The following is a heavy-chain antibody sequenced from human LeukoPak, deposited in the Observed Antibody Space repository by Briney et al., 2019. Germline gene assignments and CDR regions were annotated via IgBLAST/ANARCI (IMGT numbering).Heavy chain of an antibody. Sequence: KPSETLSLTCAVYGGSFSGYYWSWIRQPPGKGLEWIGEINHSGSTNYNPSLKSRVTISVDTSKNQFSLKLSSVTAADTAVYYCATSSRHLSIAVAGYWGQGTLVTVSS. CDR2: INHSGST. J-gene: IGHJ4*02. CDR3: ATSSRHLSIAVAGY. CDR1: GGSFSGYY. V-gene: IGHV4-34*01. D-gene: IGHD6-19*01.